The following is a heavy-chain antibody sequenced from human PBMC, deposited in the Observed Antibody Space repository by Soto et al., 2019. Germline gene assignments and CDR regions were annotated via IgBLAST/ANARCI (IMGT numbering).Heavy chain of an antibody. CDR2: IRDKANRYTT. J-gene: IGHJ4*02. Sequence: DVLLVESGGGLVQPGGSLRLSCVASGFTFSDYYMDWIRQAPGKGLEWVGRIRDKANRYTTEYAASVKGRFTISRDDSNNSLYPEMNSMKTEDTAIYYWGSRRQRLVDYGGQGTLVTVSS. V-gene: IGHV3-72*01. CDR1: GFTFSDYY. CDR3: GSRRQRLVDY. D-gene: IGHD6-25*01.